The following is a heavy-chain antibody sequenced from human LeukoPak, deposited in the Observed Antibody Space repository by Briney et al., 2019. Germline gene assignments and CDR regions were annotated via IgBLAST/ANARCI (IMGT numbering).Heavy chain of an antibody. CDR3: ARLSGYEKGYVFDI. CDR2: IWNDESHK. D-gene: IGHD5-12*01. J-gene: IGHJ3*02. V-gene: IGHV3-33*01. Sequence: GGSLRLSCAASGFTFSSYGMHSVGQAPGRGLEWVAVIWNDESHKYYADSVKGRFTISRDNSKNTLYLQMNSLRAEDTAVYYCARLSGYEKGYVFDIWGQGTMVTVSS. CDR1: GFTFSSYG.